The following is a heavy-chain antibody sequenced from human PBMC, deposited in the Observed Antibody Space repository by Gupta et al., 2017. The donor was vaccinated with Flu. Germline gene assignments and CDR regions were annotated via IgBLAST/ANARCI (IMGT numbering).Heavy chain of an antibody. CDR3: ARGLVXVTAVRANDAFDV. D-gene: IGHD2-21*02. CDR1: RFSLSGYR. V-gene: IGHV3-21*01. Sequence: EVQLVESGGGLVKRGGSLRLSCVASRFSLSGYRMSWVRQAPGKGLEWVSSIDGDNYIYSEDSMEGRFTISRDNADNSVYLQMNSLKAEDTAVXYXARGLVXVTAVRANDAFDVWGRGTLVTVSS. CDR2: IDGDNYI. J-gene: IGHJ3*01.